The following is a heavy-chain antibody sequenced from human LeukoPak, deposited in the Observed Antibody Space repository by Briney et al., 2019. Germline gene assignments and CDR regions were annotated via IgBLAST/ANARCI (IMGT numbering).Heavy chain of an antibody. CDR1: GGSISSSSYY. V-gene: IGHV4-39*01. J-gene: IGHJ4*02. CDR3: ARLLWFGELFPYYFDY. D-gene: IGHD3-10*01. CDR2: IYYSGST. Sequence: SETLSLTCTVSGGSISSSSYYWGRIRQPPGKGLEWIGSIYYSGSTYYNPSLKSRVTISVDTSKNQFSLKLSSVTAADTAVYYCARLLWFGELFPYYFDYWGQGTLVTVSS.